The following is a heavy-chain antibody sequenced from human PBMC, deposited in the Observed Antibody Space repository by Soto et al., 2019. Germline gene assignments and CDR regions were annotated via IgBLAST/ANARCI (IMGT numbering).Heavy chain of an antibody. Sequence: QVQLVESGGGVVQPGKSLRLSCAASGFTFSSYAMHWARQAPGKGLEWVTVISIRGGDEYYAESVRGRFTISRDDSKNKLYSEMGRLGVEDTAVYYCARGTIVARQHLDYWGQGTLVTVSS. CDR3: ARGTIVARQHLDY. J-gene: IGHJ4*02. CDR2: ISIRGGDE. CDR1: GFTFSSYA. D-gene: IGHD6-6*01. V-gene: IGHV3-30*03.